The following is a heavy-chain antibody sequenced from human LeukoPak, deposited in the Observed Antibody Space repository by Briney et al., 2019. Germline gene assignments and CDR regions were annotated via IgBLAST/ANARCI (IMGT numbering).Heavy chain of an antibody. D-gene: IGHD3-10*01. J-gene: IGHJ1*01. CDR2: ISGSGDST. CDR1: GFTFSSYA. V-gene: IGHV3-23*01. Sequence: GGSLRLSCAASGFTFSSYAMSWVRQAPGKGLEWVSAISGSGDSTYYADSVKGRFTISRDNSKNTLYLQMNSLRAEDTAVYYCARVHYYGSGSSEYFQHWAQGTLVTVSS. CDR3: ARVHYYGSGSSEYFQH.